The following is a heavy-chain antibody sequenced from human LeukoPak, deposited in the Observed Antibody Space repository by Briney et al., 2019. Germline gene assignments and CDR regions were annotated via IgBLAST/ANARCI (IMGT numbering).Heavy chain of an antibody. CDR1: GYTFTGYY. CDR3: ARGGSSRGIYYYYYYMDV. V-gene: IGHV1-69*06. Sequence: GASVKVSCKASGYTFTGYYMHWVRQAPGQGLEWMGGIIPIFGTANYAQKFQGRVTITADKSTSTAYMELSSLRSEDTAVYYCARGGSSRGIYYYYYYMDVWGKGTTVTVSS. D-gene: IGHD5-12*01. J-gene: IGHJ6*03. CDR2: IIPIFGTA.